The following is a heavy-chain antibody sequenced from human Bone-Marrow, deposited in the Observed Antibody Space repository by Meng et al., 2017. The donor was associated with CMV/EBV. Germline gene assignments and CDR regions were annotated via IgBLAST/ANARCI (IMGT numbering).Heavy chain of an antibody. CDR1: GFTFSSYS. Sequence: GGSLRLSCAASGFTFSSYSMNWVRQAPGKGLEWVSYISSSSSTIYYADSVKGRFTISRDNAKNSLYLQMNSLRAEDTAVYYCARGNYDPPRGYYYYYGMDVWGQG. D-gene: IGHD3-3*01. J-gene: IGHJ6*02. V-gene: IGHV3-48*04. CDR2: ISSSSSTI. CDR3: ARGNYDPPRGYYYYYGMDV.